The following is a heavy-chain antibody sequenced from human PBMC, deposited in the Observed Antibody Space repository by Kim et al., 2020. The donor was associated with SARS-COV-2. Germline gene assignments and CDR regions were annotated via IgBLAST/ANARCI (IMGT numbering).Heavy chain of an antibody. D-gene: IGHD1-26*01. J-gene: IGHJ4*02. CDR3: ARDSSGSYLGGYYFDY. Sequence: GGSLRLSCAASKFTFNSYEMNWVRQAPGKGLEWVSYISSSGRTINYADSVKGRFTISRDNAKNSLYLQMKSLRAEDTAVYYCARDSSGSYLGGYYFDYWGQGTLVTVSS. V-gene: IGHV3-48*03. CDR1: KFTFNSYE. CDR2: ISSSGRTI.